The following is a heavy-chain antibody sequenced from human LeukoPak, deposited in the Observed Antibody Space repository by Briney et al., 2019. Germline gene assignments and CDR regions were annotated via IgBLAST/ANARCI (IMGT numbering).Heavy chain of an antibody. J-gene: IGHJ4*02. CDR2: ISGSGGST. Sequence: PGGSLRLSCAASGFTFSSYAMSWVRQAPGKGLEWVSAISGSGGSTYYADSVKGRFTISRDNFKNTLYLQMNSLRAEDTAVYYCAKDQSYDILTGPMGYWGQGTLVTVSS. CDR3: AKDQSYDILTGPMGY. CDR1: GFTFSSYA. V-gene: IGHV3-23*01. D-gene: IGHD3-9*01.